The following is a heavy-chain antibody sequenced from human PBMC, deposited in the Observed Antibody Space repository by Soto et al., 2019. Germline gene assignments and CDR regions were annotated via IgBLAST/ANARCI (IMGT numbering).Heavy chain of an antibody. J-gene: IGHJ4*02. CDR1: GYTFSDYY. Sequence: QVQLVESGGDLVQPGGSLRLSCAASGYTFSDYYLSWIRQAPGKGLEWISYIDTSSIKIYYADSVRGRFTISRDNGKNSLFLEMNNLRVEDTAVYFCASHYDLWTGYLSPVDYWGRGTLVTVSS. CDR3: ASHYDLWTGYLSPVDY. V-gene: IGHV3-11*01. CDR2: IDTSSIKI. D-gene: IGHD3-3*01.